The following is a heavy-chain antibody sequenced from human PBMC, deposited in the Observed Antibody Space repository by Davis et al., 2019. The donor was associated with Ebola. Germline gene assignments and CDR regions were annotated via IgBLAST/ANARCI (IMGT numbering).Heavy chain of an antibody. D-gene: IGHD1-26*01. Sequence: ASVKVSCKASGYTFTGYYMHWVRQAPGQGLEWMGWMNPNTGNTNYAQKFQGRVTMTRDTSINTAYMELRSLRSDDTAVYYCARLPTHRLYSGSYRFDYWGQGTLVTVSS. CDR3: ARLPTHRLYSGSYRFDY. J-gene: IGHJ4*02. CDR2: MNPNTGNT. CDR1: GYTFTGYY. V-gene: IGHV1-2*02.